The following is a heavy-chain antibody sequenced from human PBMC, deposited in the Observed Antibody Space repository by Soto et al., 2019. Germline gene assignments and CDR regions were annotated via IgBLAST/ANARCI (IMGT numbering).Heavy chain of an antibody. Sequence: SETLSLTCTVSGGSISSYYWSWIRQPPGKGLEWIGYIYYSGSTNYSPSLRSRVTMSVDTSKNQFSLKLNSMTAADTAIYYCARVGGSGWNFDSWGQGILGTVSS. V-gene: IGHV4-59*01. CDR3: ARVGGSGWNFDS. CDR2: IYYSGST. J-gene: IGHJ4*02. CDR1: GGSISSYY. D-gene: IGHD6-19*01.